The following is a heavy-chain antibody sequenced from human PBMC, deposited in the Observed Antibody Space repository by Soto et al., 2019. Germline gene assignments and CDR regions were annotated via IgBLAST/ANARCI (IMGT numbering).Heavy chain of an antibody. J-gene: IGHJ6*02. CDR1: GGSFSGYY. CDR3: ARGRPRSKRPDYFYVMDF. V-gene: IGHV4-34*01. Sequence: ETLSVTCAVYGGSFSGYYWSWIRQPPGKGLEWIGEINHSGSTNYNPSLKSRVTISVDTSKNQFSLKLSSVTAADTAVYYCARGRPRSKRPDYFYVMDFRGQRTTVTGSS. CDR2: INHSGST.